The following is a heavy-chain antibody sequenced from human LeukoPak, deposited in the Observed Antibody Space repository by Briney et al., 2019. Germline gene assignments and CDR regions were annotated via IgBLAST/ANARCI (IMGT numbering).Heavy chain of an antibody. CDR2: ITSSSTHI. CDR1: GFTFSGYT. V-gene: IGHV3-21*04. CDR3: AKGRIAAPLGY. D-gene: IGHD6-13*01. Sequence: PGGSLRLSCAASGFTFSGYTMNWVRQAPGKGLEWVSSITSSSTHIYYADSVKGRFTISRDNAKNSLYLQMNSLRAEDTAVYYCAKGRIAAPLGYWGQGTLVTASS. J-gene: IGHJ4*02.